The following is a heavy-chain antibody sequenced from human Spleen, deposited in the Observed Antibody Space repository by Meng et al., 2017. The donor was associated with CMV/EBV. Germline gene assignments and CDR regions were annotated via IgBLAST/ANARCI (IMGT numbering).Heavy chain of an antibody. CDR2: ISDSGART. V-gene: IGHV3-23*01. Sequence: GGSLRLSCAASGFTFSTYAMIWVRQVPGTGPECVSSISDSGARTYYSDSVKGRFTISRDNSKNTLFLQMNSLRAEDTAIYYCASHFYIGSSAWGQGTLVTVSS. CDR1: GFTFSTYA. CDR3: ASHFYIGSSA. D-gene: IGHD2-15*01. J-gene: IGHJ5*02.